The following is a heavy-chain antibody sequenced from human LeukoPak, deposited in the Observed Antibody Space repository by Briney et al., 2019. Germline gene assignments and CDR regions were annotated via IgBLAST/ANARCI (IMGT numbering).Heavy chain of an antibody. CDR1: GYTFTGYY. Sequence: ASVKVSCKASGYTFTGYYMHWVRQAPGQGLERMGWINPNSGGTNYAQKFQGWVTMTRDTSISTAYMELSRLRSDDTAVYYCARANCSSTSCYAGRHYYYYGMDVWGQGTTVTVSS. V-gene: IGHV1-2*04. J-gene: IGHJ6*02. CDR2: INPNSGGT. CDR3: ARANCSSTSCYAGRHYYYYGMDV. D-gene: IGHD2-2*01.